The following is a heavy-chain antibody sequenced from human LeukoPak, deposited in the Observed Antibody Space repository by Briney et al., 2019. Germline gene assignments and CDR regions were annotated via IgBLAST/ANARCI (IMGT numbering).Heavy chain of an antibody. Sequence: SQTLSLTCAISGDSVSSKNAAWNCIRQSPSRGLEWLGRTYYRSKWYNDYAVSVRGRITINADTSKNQFSLLLNSVTPEDTAVYYCARYSGLGVPDFWGQGTLVTVSS. D-gene: IGHD2-21*01. V-gene: IGHV6-1*01. CDR2: TYYRSKWYN. CDR1: GDSVSSKNAA. CDR3: ARYSGLGVPDF. J-gene: IGHJ4*02.